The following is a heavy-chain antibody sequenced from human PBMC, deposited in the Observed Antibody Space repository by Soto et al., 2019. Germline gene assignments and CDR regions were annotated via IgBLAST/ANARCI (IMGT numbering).Heavy chain of an antibody. CDR1: GGSVDSGNHY. Sequence: QVLAQASGPGLVKPSQTMTLSCTVSGGSVDSGNHYWNWIRQPPGKGLEWIGYIYYGESTYYNPPLESRASISVDTSQSRFSLRLASVTAADTAVYYCARDMGAAMTTRLFEHWCQGTLVTVSS. CDR3: ARDMGAAMTTRLFEH. CDR2: IYYGEST. D-gene: IGHD4-17*01. J-gene: IGHJ4*02. V-gene: IGHV4-30-4*01.